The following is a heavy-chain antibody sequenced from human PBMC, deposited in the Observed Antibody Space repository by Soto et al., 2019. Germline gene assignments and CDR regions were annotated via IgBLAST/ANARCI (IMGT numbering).Heavy chain of an antibody. J-gene: IGHJ4*02. Sequence: EVQLLESGGGLVQPGGSLRLSCAAAGFTFSIYAMSWVRQAPGKGLEWVSAISGSGGSTYYADSVKGRFTISRDNSKHTLYLQMNSLRADDTAVYYCAQATRGGAATLIRDYWGQGTLVTVSS. CDR1: GFTFSIYA. CDR2: ISGSGGST. CDR3: AQATRGGAATLIRDY. D-gene: IGHD6-13*01. V-gene: IGHV3-23*01.